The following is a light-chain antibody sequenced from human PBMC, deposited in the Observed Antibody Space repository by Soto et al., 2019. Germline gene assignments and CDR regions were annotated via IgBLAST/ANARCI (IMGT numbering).Light chain of an antibody. CDR1: QTITFY. Sequence: DIQMTQSPSSLSASVGDTVAITCRASQTITFYLNWYQQEPGKPPKLLIYGANTLQGGVPSRFSAGASGTDFTLTIIHLQPEHFATYYCQQTYTPPFTFGQGNKLQIK. CDR3: QQTYTPPFT. V-gene: IGKV1-39*01. CDR2: GAN. J-gene: IGKJ2*01.